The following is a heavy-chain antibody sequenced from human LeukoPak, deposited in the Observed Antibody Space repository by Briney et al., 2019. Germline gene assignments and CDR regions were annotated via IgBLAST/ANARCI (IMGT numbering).Heavy chain of an antibody. V-gene: IGHV4-59*01. CDR2: IYYSGST. Sequence: PPETLSLTCTVSGGSISSYYWSWIRQPPGKGLEWIGYIYYSGSTNYNPSLKSRVTISVDTSKNQFSLKLSSVTAADTAVYYCAKQFFDYVWGSYRYTGILEDYWGQGTLVTVSS. J-gene: IGHJ4*02. CDR1: GGSISSYY. CDR3: AKQFFDYVWGSYRYTGILEDY. D-gene: IGHD3-16*02.